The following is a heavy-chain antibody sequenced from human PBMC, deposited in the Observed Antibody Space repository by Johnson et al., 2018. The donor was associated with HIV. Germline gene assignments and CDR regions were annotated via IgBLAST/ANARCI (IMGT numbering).Heavy chain of an antibody. CDR3: ARDGGIEATDAFDI. CDR1: GFTFSSYA. D-gene: IGHD1-14*01. J-gene: IGHJ3*02. CDR2: ISYDGSNK. Sequence: QEKLVESGGGVVQPGRSLRLSCAASGFTFSSYAMHWVRQAPGKGLEWVAVISYDGSNKYYADSVKGRFTISRDNSKNTLYLQMNSLRAEDTAVYYCARDGGIEATDAFDIWGQGTMVTVSS. V-gene: IGHV3-30*04.